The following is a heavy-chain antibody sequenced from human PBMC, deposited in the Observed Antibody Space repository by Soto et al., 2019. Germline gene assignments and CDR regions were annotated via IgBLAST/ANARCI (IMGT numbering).Heavy chain of an antibody. CDR3: ARIRDVYNGWGY. V-gene: IGHV3-23*01. Sequence: EVQLLESGGGLVQPGGSLRLSCAASGFTFSSYAMSWVRQAPGKGLEWVSAISGSGGSTYYADSVKGRFTISRDNSKNTLYLQMNSLRAEYTAVYYCARIRDVYNGWGYWGQGTLVTVSS. J-gene: IGHJ4*02. CDR1: GFTFSSYA. CDR2: ISGSGGST. D-gene: IGHD1-1*01.